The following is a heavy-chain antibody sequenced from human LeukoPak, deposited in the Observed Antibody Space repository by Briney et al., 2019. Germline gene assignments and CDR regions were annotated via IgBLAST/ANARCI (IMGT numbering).Heavy chain of an antibody. CDR2: ISGSGGST. D-gene: IGHD2-2*01. CDR1: GFTFSSYA. Sequence: GGSLRLSCAASGFTFSSYAMSWVRQAPGKGLEWVSAISGSGGSTYYADSVKGRFTISRDNSKNTLNLQMNSLRAEDTAVYYCAILPRRGYCSSTSCYAVDYWGQGTLVTVSS. V-gene: IGHV3-23*01. CDR3: AILPRRGYCSSTSCYAVDY. J-gene: IGHJ4*02.